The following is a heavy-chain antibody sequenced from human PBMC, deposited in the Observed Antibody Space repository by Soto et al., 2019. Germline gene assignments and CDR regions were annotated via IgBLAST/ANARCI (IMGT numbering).Heavy chain of an antibody. CDR2: ISYDGSNQ. CDR3: ARRTGTAPRFDY. J-gene: IGHJ4*02. CDR1: GFTFRDFE. Sequence: ESGGGVVQPGRSLRLSCSASGFTFRDFEMYWVRQAPGKGLDWVSFISYDGSNQYYAGSVKGRFTVSRDNSKNTLFLLMNSLRPEDTAVYFCARRTGTAPRFDYWGQGTLVTVSS. V-gene: IGHV3-30-3*01. D-gene: IGHD1-7*01.